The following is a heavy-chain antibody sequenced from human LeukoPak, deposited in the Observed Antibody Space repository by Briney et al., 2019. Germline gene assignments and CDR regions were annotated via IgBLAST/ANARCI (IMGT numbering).Heavy chain of an antibody. CDR1: GYTFTSYD. CDR3: ARVNGLPDY. Sequence: GASVKVSCKASGYTFTSYDINWVRQATGQGLEWVGWMNPKSGNTGYAQKFQGKVTMTRDTSISTAYMEVSSLTFEDTAIYYCARVNGLPDYWDQGTLVTISS. D-gene: IGHD2-8*01. CDR2: MNPKSGNT. V-gene: IGHV1-8*01. J-gene: IGHJ4*02.